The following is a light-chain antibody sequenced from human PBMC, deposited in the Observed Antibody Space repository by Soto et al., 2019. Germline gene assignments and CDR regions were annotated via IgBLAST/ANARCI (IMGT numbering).Light chain of an antibody. CDR3: QKYNSDPLS. V-gene: IGKV1-27*01. Sequence: DIHMTQSPSSLSASVGYRVTITCRASQGIINYLAWYQQKPGKAPKLLIYAASTLQSGVTSRFSGSGSGTDFTLTISGLQPEDVETYYCQKYNSDPLSFGGGTKVDIK. J-gene: IGKJ4*01. CDR2: AAS. CDR1: QGIINY.